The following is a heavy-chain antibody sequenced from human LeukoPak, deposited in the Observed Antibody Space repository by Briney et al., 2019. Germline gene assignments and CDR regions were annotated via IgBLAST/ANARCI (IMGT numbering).Heavy chain of an antibody. CDR3: ARHQQNYDFWSGYYLDY. D-gene: IGHD3-3*01. CDR1: GYSFTSYW. CDR2: IYPGDSDT. V-gene: IGHV5-51*01. J-gene: IGHJ4*02. Sequence: GESLKISCKGSGYSFTSYWISWVRQMPGKGLEWMGIIYPGDSDTRYSPSFQGQVTISADKSISTAYLQWSSLKASDTAMYYCARHQQNYDFWSGYYLDYWGQGTLVTVSS.